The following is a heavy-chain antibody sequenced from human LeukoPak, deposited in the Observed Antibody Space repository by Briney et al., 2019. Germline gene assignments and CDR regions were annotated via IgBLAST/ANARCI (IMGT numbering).Heavy chain of an antibody. J-gene: IGHJ4*02. CDR2: INQDGSEK. CDR3: VRDATRGGDLDH. D-gene: IGHD2-21*01. CDR1: GFIFSDYW. V-gene: IGHV3-7*01. Sequence: AGGSLRLSCAASGFIFSDYWMMWVRQVPGKGLEWVAQINQDGSEKYYVDSVRGRFTISRDNAKNSLDLQMNTLRVEDTAVYYCVRDATRGGDLDHWGQGTLVTVSS.